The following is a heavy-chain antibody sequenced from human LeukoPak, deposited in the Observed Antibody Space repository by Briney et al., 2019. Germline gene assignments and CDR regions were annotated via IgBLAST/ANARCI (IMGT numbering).Heavy chain of an antibody. CDR3: ARRIAAADAFDY. CDR2: IYYSGST. J-gene: IGHJ4*02. V-gene: IGHV4-59*08. D-gene: IGHD6-13*01. CDR1: GGSISSYY. Sequence: SETLSLTCTVSGGSISSYYWSWIRQPPGKGLEWIGYIYYSGSTNYNPSLKSRVTISVDTSKNQFSLKLSSVTAADTAVYYCARRIAAADAFDYWGQGTLVTVSS.